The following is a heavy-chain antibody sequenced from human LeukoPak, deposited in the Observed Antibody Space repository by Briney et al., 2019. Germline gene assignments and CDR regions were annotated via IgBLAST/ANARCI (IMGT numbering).Heavy chain of an antibody. Sequence: GASVKVSCKASGYTFTGYYTHWVRQAPGQGLEWMGWINPNSGGTNYAQKFQGRVTMTRDTSINSVYMELSGLRSDDTAVYYCAREGTPSSLYYFDYWGQGTLVTVSS. V-gene: IGHV1-2*02. CDR3: AREGTPSSLYYFDY. J-gene: IGHJ4*02. CDR2: INPNSGGT. CDR1: GYTFTGYY.